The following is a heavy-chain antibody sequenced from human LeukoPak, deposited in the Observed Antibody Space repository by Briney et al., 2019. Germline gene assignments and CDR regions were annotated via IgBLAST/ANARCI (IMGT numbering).Heavy chain of an antibody. V-gene: IGHV3-74*01. CDR3: ARVSSGSYFGYYYYYMDV. CDR2: INSDGSST. D-gene: IGHD1-26*01. J-gene: IGHJ6*03. CDR1: GFTFSNYW. Sequence: GGSLRLSWAASGFTFSNYWMHWVRQAPGKGLVWVSRINSDGSSTSYADSVKGRFTISRDHAKNPLYLQMNSLRAEDTAVYYCARVSSGSYFGYYYYYMDVWGKGTTVTVSS.